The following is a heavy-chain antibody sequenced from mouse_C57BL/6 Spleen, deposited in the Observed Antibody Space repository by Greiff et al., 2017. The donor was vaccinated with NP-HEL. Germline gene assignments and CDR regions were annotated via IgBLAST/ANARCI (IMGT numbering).Heavy chain of an antibody. Sequence: VQLQQPGAELVRPGSSVKLSCKASGYTFTSYWMHWVKQRPIQGLEWIGNIDPSDSETHYNQKFKDKATLTVDKSSSTAYMQLSSLTSEDSAVYYCARRGSYYSNYPFAYWGQGTLVTVSA. J-gene: IGHJ3*01. CDR3: ARRGSYYSNYPFAY. D-gene: IGHD2-5*01. CDR2: IDPSDSET. V-gene: IGHV1-52*01. CDR1: GYTFTSYW.